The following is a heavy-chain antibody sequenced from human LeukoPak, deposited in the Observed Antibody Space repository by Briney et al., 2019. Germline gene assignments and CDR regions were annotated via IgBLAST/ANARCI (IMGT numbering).Heavy chain of an antibody. Sequence: ASVKLSCXASGYAFTSCGMNCVRQAPAQGLGWMGWISSYNGNTHCAQKFQGRFTMTTETSTSTAYMELRSLRSDDTAVYYCARSYCSNGVCYKEGSGWFDSWGQGHLVTVSS. CDR2: ISSYNGNT. CDR1: GYAFTSCG. V-gene: IGHV1-18*01. D-gene: IGHD2-8*01. CDR3: ARSYCSNGVCYKEGSGWFDS. J-gene: IGHJ5*01.